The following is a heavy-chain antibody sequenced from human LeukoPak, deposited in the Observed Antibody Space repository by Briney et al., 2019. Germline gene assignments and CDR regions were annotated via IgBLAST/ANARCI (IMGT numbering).Heavy chain of an antibody. J-gene: IGHJ4*02. D-gene: IGHD6-19*01. Sequence: GGSLRLSCTASGFTFSDYAMSWVRQAPGKGLEWVGFIRNKANGGTADYAASVKGRFAISRDDSKTIAYLQMNSLKTEDTAVYYCSRAYSTGWLGINDYWGQGALVTVSS. CDR2: IRNKANGGTA. CDR1: GFTFSDYA. V-gene: IGHV3-49*04. CDR3: SRAYSTGWLGINDY.